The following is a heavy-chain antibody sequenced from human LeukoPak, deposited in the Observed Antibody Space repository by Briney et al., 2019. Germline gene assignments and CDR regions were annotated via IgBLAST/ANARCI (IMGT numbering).Heavy chain of an antibody. CDR3: ATTARDAFDI. V-gene: IGHV3-21*01. CDR2: ISSSSSYI. J-gene: IGHJ3*02. D-gene: IGHD4-11*01. CDR1: GFTFSSYS. Sequence: GGSLRLSCGASGFTFSSYSMNWVRQAPGKGLEWVSSISSSSSYIYYADSVKGRFTISRDNAKNSLYLQMNSLRAEDTAVYYCATTARDAFDIWGQGTMVTVSS.